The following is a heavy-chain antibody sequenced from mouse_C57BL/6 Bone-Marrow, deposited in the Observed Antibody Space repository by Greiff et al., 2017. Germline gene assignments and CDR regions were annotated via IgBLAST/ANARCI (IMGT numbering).Heavy chain of an antibody. V-gene: IGHV1-7*01. CDR1: GYTFTSYW. CDR3: ARDYYGSSYAMDY. Sequence: VNLVESGAELAKPGASVKLSCKASGYTFTSYWMHWVKQRPGQGLEWIGYINPSSGYTKYNQKFKDKATLTADKSSSTAYMQLSSLTYEDSAVYYCARDYYGSSYAMDYWGQGTSVTVSS. J-gene: IGHJ4*01. D-gene: IGHD1-1*01. CDR2: INPSSGYT.